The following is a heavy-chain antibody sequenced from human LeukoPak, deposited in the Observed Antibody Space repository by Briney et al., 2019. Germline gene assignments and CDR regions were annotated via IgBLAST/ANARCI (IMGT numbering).Heavy chain of an antibody. Sequence: PGGSLRLSCAASGFTFSSYSMNWVRQAPGKGLEWVSSISSSSSYIYYADSVKGRFTISRDNAKNSLYLQMNSLRAEDTAVYYCARDCRRYFDWPPCDAFGIWGQGTMVTVSS. CDR3: ARDCRRYFDWPPCDAFGI. D-gene: IGHD3-9*01. CDR1: GFTFSSYS. J-gene: IGHJ3*02. CDR2: ISSSSSYI. V-gene: IGHV3-21*01.